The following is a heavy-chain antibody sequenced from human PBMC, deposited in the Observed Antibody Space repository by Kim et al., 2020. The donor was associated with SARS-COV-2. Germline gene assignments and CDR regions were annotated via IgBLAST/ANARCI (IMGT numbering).Heavy chain of an antibody. CDR2: TYYRSKWYN. CDR1: GDSVSSNSAA. J-gene: IGHJ3*01. D-gene: IGHD1-26*01. V-gene: IGHV6-1*01. Sequence: SQTLSLTCAISGDSVSSNSAAWNWIRQSPSRGLEWLGRTYYRSKWYNDYAVSVKSRITINPDTSKNQFSLQLNSVTPEDTAVYYCARDGGSYKGVVDDAFDLWGQGTMVTVSS. CDR3: ARDGGSYKGVVDDAFDL.